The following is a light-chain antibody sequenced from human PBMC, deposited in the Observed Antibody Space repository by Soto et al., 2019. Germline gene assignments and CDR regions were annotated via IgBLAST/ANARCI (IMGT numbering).Light chain of an antibody. V-gene: IGKV1-33*01. CDR2: DAY. J-gene: IGKJ3*01. CDR1: HDIGNS. Sequence: DIQMTQSPPSLSASVGDRVTITCQASHDIGNSLNWYQDKPGQAPKLVIYDAYNLETVVPSTFSGNGYGTDFTFTISSLRPEDIATYYCQKSDHLPLFGPGTRVDMK. CDR3: QKSDHLPL.